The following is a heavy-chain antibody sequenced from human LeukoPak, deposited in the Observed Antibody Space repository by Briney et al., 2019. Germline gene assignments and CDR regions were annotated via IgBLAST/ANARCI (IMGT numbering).Heavy chain of an antibody. J-gene: IGHJ3*02. CDR1: GGSFSGYY. V-gene: IGHV4-34*01. Sequence: SETLSLTCAVYGGSFSGYYWSWIRQPPGKGLEWIGEIDHSGSTNYNPSLKSRVTISVDTSKNQFSLKLSSVTAADTAVYYYARVFGDFDIWGQGTMVTVSS. CDR3: ARVFGDFDI. CDR2: IDHSGST. D-gene: IGHD3-10*02.